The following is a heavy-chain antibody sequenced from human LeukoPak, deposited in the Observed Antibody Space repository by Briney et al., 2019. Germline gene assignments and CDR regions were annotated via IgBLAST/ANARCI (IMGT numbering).Heavy chain of an antibody. Sequence: PGGSLRLSCAASGFTFSSYWMSWVRQAPGKGLEWVANIKQDGSEKYYVDSVKGRFTISRDNAKNSLYLQMNSLRAEDTAVYYCARAPFHCTGGSPCDYWGQETLVTVSS. D-gene: IGHD2-8*02. CDR2: IKQDGSEK. CDR1: GFTFSSYW. CDR3: ARAPFHCTGGSPCDY. J-gene: IGHJ4*02. V-gene: IGHV3-7*01.